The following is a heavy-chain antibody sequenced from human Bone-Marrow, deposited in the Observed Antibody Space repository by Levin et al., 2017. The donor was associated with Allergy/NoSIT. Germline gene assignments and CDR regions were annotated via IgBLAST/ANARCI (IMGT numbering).Heavy chain of an antibody. D-gene: IGHD1-26*01. CDR1: GFIFADYA. CDR3: SGYFYYHYGMDV. CDR2: ISADGGST. Sequence: GESLKISCTISGFIFADYAMTWVRQAPGEGLEWVSGISADGGSTYYADSVKGRFTISRDNSRNTVYLQMNSLRGEDTASYYCSGYFYYHYGMDVWGQGTTVAVSS. V-gene: IGHV3-23*01. J-gene: IGHJ6*02.